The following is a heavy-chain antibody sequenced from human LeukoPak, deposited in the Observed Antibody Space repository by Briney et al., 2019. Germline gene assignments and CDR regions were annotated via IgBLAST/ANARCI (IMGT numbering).Heavy chain of an antibody. D-gene: IGHD6-19*01. CDR2: INSDGSST. CDR1: GITFSDYW. Sequence: GGSLTLSCGASGITFSDYWMHWVRQAPGKGLVWVSRINSDGSSTIYADSVKGRFTISRDNAKNTVYLQMNSLRAEDTAVYYCAKDLRWLPGYFDYWGQGTLVTVSS. J-gene: IGHJ4*02. V-gene: IGHV3-74*01. CDR3: AKDLRWLPGYFDY.